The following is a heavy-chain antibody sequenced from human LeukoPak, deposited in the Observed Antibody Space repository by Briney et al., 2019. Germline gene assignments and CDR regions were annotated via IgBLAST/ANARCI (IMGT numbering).Heavy chain of an antibody. CDR2: ISGSGGST. CDR1: GFTVSSNY. D-gene: IGHD4-11*01. J-gene: IGHJ3*02. V-gene: IGHV3-23*01. Sequence: GGSLRLSCAASGFTVSSNYMSWVRQAPGKGLEWVSAISGSGGSTYYADSVKGRFTISRDNSKNTLYLQMNSLRAEDTAVYYCAKDRPTPDAFDIWGQGTMVTVSS. CDR3: AKDRPTPDAFDI.